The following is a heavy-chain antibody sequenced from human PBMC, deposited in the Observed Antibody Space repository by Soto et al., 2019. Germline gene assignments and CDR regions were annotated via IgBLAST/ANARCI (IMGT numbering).Heavy chain of an antibody. CDR3: ARKGWELYYYYGMDV. J-gene: IGHJ6*02. D-gene: IGHD1-26*01. Sequence: GGSLRLSCAASGFTFSSYAMHWVRQAPGKGLEWVAVISYDGSNKYYADSVKGRFTISRDNSKNTLYLQMNSLRAEDTAVYYCARKGWELYYYYGMDVWGQGTTVTVSS. V-gene: IGHV3-30*04. CDR1: GFTFSSYA. CDR2: ISYDGSNK.